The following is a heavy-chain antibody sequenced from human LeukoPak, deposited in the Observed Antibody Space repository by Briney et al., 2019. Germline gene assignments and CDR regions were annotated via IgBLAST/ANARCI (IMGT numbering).Heavy chain of an antibody. V-gene: IGHV7-4-1*02. Sequence: ASVKVSCKASGYTFTSYAMNWVRQAPGQGLEWTGWINTNTGNPTYAQGFTGRFVFSLDTSVSTAYLQISSLKAEDTAVYYCAKGYSSSWYDLGDYYYYGMDVWGQGTTVTVSS. J-gene: IGHJ6*02. D-gene: IGHD6-13*01. CDR3: AKGYSSSWYDLGDYYYYGMDV. CDR1: GYTFTSYA. CDR2: INTNTGNP.